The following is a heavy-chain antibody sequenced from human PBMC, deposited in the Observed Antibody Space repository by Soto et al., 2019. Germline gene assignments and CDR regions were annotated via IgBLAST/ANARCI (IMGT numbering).Heavy chain of an antibody. J-gene: IGHJ4*02. CDR1: GFTFSRFE. V-gene: IGHV3-48*03. CDR3: TRAAWFPYLSFY. CDR2: ISSSGSTA. Sequence: GALRLSCAASGFTFSRFELHWVRQAPGKGLEWISYISSSGSTAYYASSVEGRFTISRDNANNSVYLQMDSLRAEDTALYYCTRAAWFPYLSFYWGQGALVTVSS. D-gene: IGHD3-10*01.